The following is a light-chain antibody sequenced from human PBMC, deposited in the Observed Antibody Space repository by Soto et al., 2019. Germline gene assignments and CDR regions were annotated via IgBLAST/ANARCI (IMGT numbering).Light chain of an antibody. V-gene: IGKV3-20*01. CDR2: AAS. Sequence: EIVLTQSPGTLSLSPGERATLSCRASQSVSSAYLAWYQHKPGQPPTLLIYAASSRVTGIPDRFSGSGSGTDFTLTISRLEPEDFAVYYCQQYGSSSTGTFGPGTKVEIK. CDR3: QQYGSSSTGT. J-gene: IGKJ1*01. CDR1: QSVSSAY.